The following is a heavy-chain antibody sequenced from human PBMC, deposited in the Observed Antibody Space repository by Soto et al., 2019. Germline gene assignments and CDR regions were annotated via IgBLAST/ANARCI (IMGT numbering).Heavy chain of an antibody. V-gene: IGHV4-30-4*01. CDR1: GDSISNLDYF. Sequence: SGTLSLTCSVSGDSISNLDYFWAWIRQPPGQALEYIGYIYKSATTYYNPSFESRVAISVDTSKSQFSLNVTSVTAADTAVYFCARGRYCLTGRCFPNWFDSWGQGALVTVSS. D-gene: IGHD7-27*01. CDR3: ARGRYCLTGRCFPNWFDS. CDR2: IYKSATT. J-gene: IGHJ5*01.